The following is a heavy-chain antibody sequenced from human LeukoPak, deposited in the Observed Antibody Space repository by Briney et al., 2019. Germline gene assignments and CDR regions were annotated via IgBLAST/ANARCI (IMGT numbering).Heavy chain of an antibody. J-gene: IGHJ3*02. CDR3: AREMSGSNDALDI. D-gene: IGHD3-10*01. CDR2: IYRAGDT. CDR1: GFTLSTYD. V-gene: IGHV3-13*01. Sequence: GGSLRLSCAASGFTLSTYDMHWVRQPTGEDLEWVSIIYRAGDTYYPGSVKGRFTISRDNAKNSLYLQMNSLRAEDTAVYHCAREMSGSNDALDIWGQGTMVTVSS.